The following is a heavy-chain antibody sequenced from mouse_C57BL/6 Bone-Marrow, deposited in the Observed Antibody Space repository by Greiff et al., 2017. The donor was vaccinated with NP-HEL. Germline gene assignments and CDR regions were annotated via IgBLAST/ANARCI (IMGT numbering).Heavy chain of an antibody. CDR2: INPNNGGT. J-gene: IGHJ4*01. CDR1: GYTFTDYY. Sequence: EVQLQQSGPELVKPGASVKISCKASGYTFTDYYMNWVKQSHGKSLEWIGDINPNNGGTSYNQKFKGKATLTVDKSSSTVYMELRSLTSEDSAVYYCERSWYYAMDYWGRGTSVTVTS. V-gene: IGHV1-26*01. CDR3: ERSWYYAMDY.